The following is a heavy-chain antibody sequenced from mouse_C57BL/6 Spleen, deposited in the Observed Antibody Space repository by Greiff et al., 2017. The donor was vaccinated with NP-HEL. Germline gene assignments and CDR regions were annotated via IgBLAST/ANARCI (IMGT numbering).Heavy chain of an antibody. CDR1: GYTFTDYY. D-gene: IGHD4-1*02. CDR3: AANWGFEG. CDR2: INPNNGGT. Sequence: EVQLQQSGPELVKPGASVKISCKASGYTFTDYYMNWVKQSHGQSLEWIGDINPNNGGTSYNQKFKGTATFTVDTSSSTAYMELRSLTSEDSAVNCWAANWGFEGWGKGTTVTVAS. V-gene: IGHV1-26*01. J-gene: IGHJ2*01.